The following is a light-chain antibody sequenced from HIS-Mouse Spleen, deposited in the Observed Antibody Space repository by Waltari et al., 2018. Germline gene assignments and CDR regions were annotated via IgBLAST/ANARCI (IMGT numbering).Light chain of an antibody. J-gene: IGLJ3*02. CDR2: EVS. V-gene: IGLV2-14*01. Sequence: SALTQPASVSGSPGQSITLSCTGTSSDVGGYNYVSWYQQHPGKAPKLMIYEVSNRPSGVSNRFSGSKSGNTASLTISGLQAEDEADYYCSSYTSSSTLWVFGGGTKLTVL. CDR3: SSYTSSSTLWV. CDR1: SSDVGGYNY.